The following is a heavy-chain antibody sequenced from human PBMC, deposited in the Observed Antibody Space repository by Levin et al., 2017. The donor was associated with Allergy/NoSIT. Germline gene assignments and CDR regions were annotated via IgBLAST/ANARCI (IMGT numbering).Heavy chain of an antibody. J-gene: IGHJ5*02. D-gene: IGHD6-19*01. V-gene: IGHV4-34*01. CDR3: YGSGWYGWFDP. CDR1: GGSFSGYY. Sequence: ASETLSLTCAVYGGSFSGYYWSWIRQPPGKGLEWIGEINHSGSTNYNPSLKSRVTISVDTSKNQFSLKLSSVTAADTAVYYCYGSGWYGWFDPWGQGTLVTVSS. CDR2: INHSGST.